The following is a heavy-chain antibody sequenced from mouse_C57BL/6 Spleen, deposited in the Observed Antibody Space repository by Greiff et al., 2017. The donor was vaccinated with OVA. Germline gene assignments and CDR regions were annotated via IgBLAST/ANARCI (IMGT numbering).Heavy chain of an antibody. J-gene: IGHJ2*01. CDR2: IYPGDGDT. V-gene: IGHV1-82*01. CDR3: AIYYGNFDY. Sequence: SGPELVKPGASVKISCKASGYAFSSSWMNWVKQRPGKGLEWIGRIYPGDGDTNYNGKFKGKATLTAAKSSSTAYMQLSSLPSDDSAVYFCAIYYGNFDYWGQGTTLTVSS. D-gene: IGHD2-1*01. CDR1: GYAFSSSW.